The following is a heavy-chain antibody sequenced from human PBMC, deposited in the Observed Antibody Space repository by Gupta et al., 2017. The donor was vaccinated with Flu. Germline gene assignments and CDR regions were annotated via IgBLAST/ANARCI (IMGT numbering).Heavy chain of an antibody. D-gene: IGHD6-19*01. Sequence: EIKVVESGGGLVQAGGSLRLAWEAPGFKFDGFWRGWVRQVPGKGVGWVANIKGDGSEKYHVDAVRGRFTISRDNAKNSLFLQMNGLGAEDTAVYYCGHSSGWTDFDYRGQGVLVTVSS. V-gene: IGHV3-7*01. CDR3: GHSSGWTDFDY. CDR1: GFKFDGFW. J-gene: IGHJ4*02. CDR2: IKGDGSEK.